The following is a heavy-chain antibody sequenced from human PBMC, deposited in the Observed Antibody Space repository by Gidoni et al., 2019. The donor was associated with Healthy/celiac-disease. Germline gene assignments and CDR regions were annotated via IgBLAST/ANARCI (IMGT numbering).Heavy chain of an antibody. Sequence: EVQLVESGGGSVKPGGSLRLYCAASGFTFRNAWMSWVRQAPGKGLEWVGRIKSKTDGGTTDYAAPVKGRFTISRDDSKNTLYLQMNSLKTEDTAVYYCTTDDSSSWYGNYFDYWGQGTLVTVSS. J-gene: IGHJ4*02. CDR3: TTDDSSSWYGNYFDY. D-gene: IGHD6-13*01. CDR2: IKSKTDGGTT. CDR1: GFTFRNAW. V-gene: IGHV3-15*01.